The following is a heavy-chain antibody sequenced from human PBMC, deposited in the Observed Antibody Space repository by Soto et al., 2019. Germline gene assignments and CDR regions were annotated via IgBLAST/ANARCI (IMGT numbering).Heavy chain of an antibody. Sequence: SLRLSCSASGFNFAAYTMSWVCLTPGKGLEWVGFIRRIAYGGTTDYAASVKGGFTISRDDSRKIVYLQMSRLKIEDTAVYYCSRSLAIDFDSWGQGTLVTVSS. J-gene: IGHJ4*02. CDR3: SRSLAIDFDS. CDR2: IRRIAYGGTT. V-gene: IGHV3-49*04. CDR1: GFNFAAYT.